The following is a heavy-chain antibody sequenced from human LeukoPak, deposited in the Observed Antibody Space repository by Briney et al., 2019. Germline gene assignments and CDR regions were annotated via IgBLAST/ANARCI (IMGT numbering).Heavy chain of an antibody. CDR3: AKDRRLAAFDY. V-gene: IGHV3-23*01. J-gene: IGHJ4*02. Sequence: GGSLRLSCAASGFTFNTYGMNWVRQAPGKGLEWVSGITGRGEHIFYAGSVKGRFTISRDNSKNTLYLQMNSLRAEDTAVYYCAKDRRLAAFDYGGQGTLVTVSS. D-gene: IGHD6-25*01. CDR1: GFTFNTYG. CDR2: ITGRGEHI.